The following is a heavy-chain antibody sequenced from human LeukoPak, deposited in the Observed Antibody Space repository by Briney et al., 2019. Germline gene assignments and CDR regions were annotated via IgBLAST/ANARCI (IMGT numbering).Heavy chain of an antibody. V-gene: IGHV3-30-3*01. CDR2: ISYDGSNK. J-gene: IGHJ4*02. Sequence: GGSLRLSCAASGFTFSSYAMHWVRQAPGKGLEWVAVISYDGSNKYYADSVKGRFTISRDNSKNTLYLQMNSLKTEDTAVYYCTTGGYGDYEGFDYWAREPWSPSPQ. D-gene: IGHD4-17*01. CDR3: TTGGYGDYEGFDY. CDR1: GFTFSSYA.